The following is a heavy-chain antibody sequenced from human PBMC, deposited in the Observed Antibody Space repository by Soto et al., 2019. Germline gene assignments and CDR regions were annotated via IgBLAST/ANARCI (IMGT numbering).Heavy chain of an antibody. V-gene: IGHV3-64D*06. CDR2: ISSNGGST. D-gene: IGHD3-3*01. J-gene: IGHJ4*02. CDR3: VKDSNDFWSGYLNPTFDY. CDR1: GFTFSSYA. Sequence: GGSLRLSCSASGFTFSSYAMHWLRQAPGKGLEYVSAISSNGGSTYYADSVKGRFTISRDNSKNTLYLQMSSLRAEDTAVYYCVKDSNDFWSGYLNPTFDYWGQGTLVTVSS.